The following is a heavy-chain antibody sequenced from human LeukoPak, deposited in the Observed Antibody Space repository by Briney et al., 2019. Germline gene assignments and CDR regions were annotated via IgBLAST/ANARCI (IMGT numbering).Heavy chain of an antibody. D-gene: IGHD1-1*01. V-gene: IGHV3-23*01. J-gene: IGHJ1*01. Sequence: GGSLRLSCAASGFTFSSYAMSWVRQAPGKGLEWVSAIGGSGENTAYADSVKGRFTISRDNSKNTLSLQMNSLRAEDTAVYFCARSWAAWTEYFQHWGQGTLVTVSS. CDR1: GFTFSSYA. CDR2: IGGSGENT. CDR3: ARSWAAWTEYFQH.